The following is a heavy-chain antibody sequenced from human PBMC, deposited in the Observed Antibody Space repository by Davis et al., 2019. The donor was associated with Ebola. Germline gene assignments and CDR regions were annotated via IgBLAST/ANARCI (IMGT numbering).Heavy chain of an antibody. CDR2: ISYDGSNK. V-gene: IGHV3-30-3*01. CDR1: GFTFSSYA. CDR3: ARDTAISY. Sequence: GESLKTPCAAPGFTFSSYAMHWVRQAPGKGLEWVAVISYDGSNKYYADSVKGRFTISRDNSKNTLYLQMNSLRAEDTAVYYCARDTAISYWGQGTLVTVSS. D-gene: IGHD3-3*01. J-gene: IGHJ4*02.